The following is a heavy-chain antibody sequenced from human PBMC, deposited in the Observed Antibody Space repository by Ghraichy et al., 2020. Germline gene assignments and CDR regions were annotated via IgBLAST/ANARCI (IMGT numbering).Heavy chain of an antibody. Sequence: GGSLRLSCAASGFTLSNYWMHWVRQAPGKGLVWVSRIKSDGSSTTSADSVKGRFTISRDNAKNTLYLQMNSLRAEDTAVYYCAREYCSGGSCYFGTGGSHFAFWGQGTLGTGSS. CDR1: GFTLSNYW. V-gene: IGHV3-74*01. D-gene: IGHD2-15*01. CDR2: IKSDGSST. J-gene: IGHJ4*02. CDR3: AREYCSGGSCYFGTGGSHFAF.